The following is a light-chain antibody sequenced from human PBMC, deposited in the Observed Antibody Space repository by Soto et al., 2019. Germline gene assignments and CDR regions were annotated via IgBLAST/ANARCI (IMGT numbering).Light chain of an antibody. CDR2: DVS. V-gene: IGLV2-11*01. Sequence: QSVLTQPRSVSGSPGQSVTISCTGTSSDVGAYNYVSWYQQHPGKAPKLMVYDVSKWPSGVPDRFSGSKSGNTASLTISGLQAEDEADYYCCSYAGRYTFVFGTGTKVTAL. J-gene: IGLJ1*01. CDR3: CSYAGRYTFV. CDR1: SSDVGAYNY.